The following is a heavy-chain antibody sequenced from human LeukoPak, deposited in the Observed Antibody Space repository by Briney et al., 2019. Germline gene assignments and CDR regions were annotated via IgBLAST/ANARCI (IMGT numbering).Heavy chain of an antibody. V-gene: IGHV3-30-3*01. J-gene: IGHJ4*02. D-gene: IGHD6-19*01. CDR3: ARETYSSGWYSDY. CDR2: ISYDGSNK. Sequence: GGSLRPSCAASGFTFSSYAMHWVRQAPGKGLEWVAVISYDGSNKYYADSVMGRFTISRDNSKNTLYLQMNSLRAEDTAVYYCARETYSSGWYSDYWGQGTLVTVSS. CDR1: GFTFSSYA.